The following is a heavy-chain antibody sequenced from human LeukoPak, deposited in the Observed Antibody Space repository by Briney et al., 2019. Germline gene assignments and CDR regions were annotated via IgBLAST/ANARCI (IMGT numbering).Heavy chain of an antibody. J-gene: IGHJ3*02. CDR2: INTDGSSS. CDR3: ARALLWFGELLPGDAFDI. V-gene: IGHV3-74*01. Sequence: GGSLRLSCAVSGFTFSSYWMHWVRQAPGKGLMWVPRINTDGSSSTYADSVKGRFTFSRDNAKNTLYLQMNSLRAEDTAVYYCARALLWFGELLPGDAFDIWGQGTMVTVSS. D-gene: IGHD3-10*01. CDR1: GFTFSSYW.